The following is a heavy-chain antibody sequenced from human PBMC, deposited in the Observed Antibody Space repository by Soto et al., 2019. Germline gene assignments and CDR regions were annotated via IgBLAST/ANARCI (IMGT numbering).Heavy chain of an antibody. Sequence: ASVKVSCKASGYTFTSYYMHWVRQAPGQGLEWMGIINPSGGSTSYAQKFQGRVTMTRDTSTNTVYMELSSLRSEDTAVYYCAIKSLLWFGEPYFDYWGQGTLVTVSS. CDR1: GYTFTSYY. V-gene: IGHV1-46*03. J-gene: IGHJ4*02. D-gene: IGHD3-10*01. CDR3: AIKSLLWFGEPYFDY. CDR2: INPSGGST.